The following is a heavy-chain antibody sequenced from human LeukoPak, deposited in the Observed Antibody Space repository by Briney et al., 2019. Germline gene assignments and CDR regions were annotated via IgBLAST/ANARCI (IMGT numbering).Heavy chain of an antibody. J-gene: IGHJ4*02. D-gene: IGHD3-22*01. CDR2: ISGSSTTI. CDR1: GFTFNRYG. Sequence: GGSLRLSCAASGFTFNRYGMNWVRQAPGKGLEWISYISGSSTTIWYADSVKGRFTISRDSAKNSLSLQMNSLRAEDTAVYYCASEGHGYYYFDYWGQGTLVTVSS. V-gene: IGHV3-48*01. CDR3: ASEGHGYYYFDY.